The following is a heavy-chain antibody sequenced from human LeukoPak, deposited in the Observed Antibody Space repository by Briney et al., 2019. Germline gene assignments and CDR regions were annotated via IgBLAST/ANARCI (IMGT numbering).Heavy chain of an antibody. CDR1: GYSFNGYY. CDR3: ARDLVQSSGSNWFDP. CDR2: INPNSGGT. D-gene: IGHD3-22*01. V-gene: IGHV1-2*02. J-gene: IGHJ5*02. Sequence: GASVKVSCKASGYSFNGYYMHWVRQAPGQGLEGVGWINPNSGGTNYAQKFPGRVTMTRDTSISTAYMELSRLGSDDRDVYYCARDLVQSSGSNWFDPWGQGTLVTVSS.